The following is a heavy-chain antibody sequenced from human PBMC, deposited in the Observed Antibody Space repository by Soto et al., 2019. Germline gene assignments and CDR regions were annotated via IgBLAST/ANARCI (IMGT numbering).Heavy chain of an antibody. V-gene: IGHV4-39*01. D-gene: IGHD3-22*01. J-gene: IGHJ4*02. CDR2: IYYSGST. CDR3: ARQTYYYDSSGYNPPYYFDY. Sequence: SETLSLTCTVSGGSISSSSYYWGWIRQPPGKGLEWIGSIYYSGSTYYNPSLKSRVTISVDTSKNQFSLKLSSVTAADTAVYYCARQTYYYDSSGYNPPYYFDYWGQGTLVTVSS. CDR1: GGSISSSSYY.